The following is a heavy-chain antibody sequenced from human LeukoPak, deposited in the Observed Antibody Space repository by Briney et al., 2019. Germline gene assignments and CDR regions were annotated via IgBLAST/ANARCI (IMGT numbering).Heavy chain of an antibody. V-gene: IGHV3-30*02. Sequence: GGSLRLSSAASGFTFSSYGIHWVRQAPGKGLEWVPFIRYDGSNKYHADSVKGRFTISRDNSKNTLYLQMNSLRAEDTAVYYCAKDRESYYCSTTNCYLDYWGQGTLVTVSS. CDR3: AKDRESYYCSTTNCYLDY. CDR2: IRYDGSNK. J-gene: IGHJ4*02. CDR1: GFTFSSYG. D-gene: IGHD2-2*01.